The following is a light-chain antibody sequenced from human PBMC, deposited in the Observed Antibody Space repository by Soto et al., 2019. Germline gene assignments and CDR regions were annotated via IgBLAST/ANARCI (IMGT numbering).Light chain of an antibody. V-gene: IGKV3-20*01. CDR1: QSVSSSY. CDR3: QQYDSSPRT. J-gene: IGKJ1*01. Sequence: EIVLTQSPGTLSLSPGERATLSCRASQSVSSSYLAWYQQKPGQAPRLLMYGASSRATGIPDRFSGSGSGTDFTLTISRLEPEVLAVYYCQQYDSSPRTFGQGTKV. CDR2: GAS.